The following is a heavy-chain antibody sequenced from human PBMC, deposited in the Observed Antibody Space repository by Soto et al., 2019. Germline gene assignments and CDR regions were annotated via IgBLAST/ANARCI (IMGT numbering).Heavy chain of an antibody. D-gene: IGHD6-6*01. J-gene: IGHJ4*02. Sequence: QVQLVQSGAEVKKPGASVKVSCKASGYTFTSYYMHWVRQAPGQGLEWMGIINPSGGSTSYAQKFQGRFAMTRDTSTSTVYMEPSSLRSEDTAVYYCARDRHSNSYYFEYWGQGTLVTVS. CDR3: ARDRHSNSYYFEY. CDR1: GYTFTSYY. V-gene: IGHV1-46*03. CDR2: INPSGGST.